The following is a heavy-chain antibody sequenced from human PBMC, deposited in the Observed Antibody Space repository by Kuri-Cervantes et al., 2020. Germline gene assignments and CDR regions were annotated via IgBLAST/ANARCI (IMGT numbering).Heavy chain of an antibody. J-gene: IGHJ5*02. CDR2: IYYSGST. CDR1: GGSVSSGSYY. V-gene: IGHV4-61*01. CDR3: ARDGGYATRSWFDP. D-gene: IGHD2-8*01. Sequence: GSLRLSCTVSGGSVSSGSYYWSWIRQPPGKGLEWIGYIYYSGSTNYNPSLKSRVTISVDTSKNQFSLKLSSVTAADTAVYYCARDGGYATRSWFDPWGQGTLVTVSS.